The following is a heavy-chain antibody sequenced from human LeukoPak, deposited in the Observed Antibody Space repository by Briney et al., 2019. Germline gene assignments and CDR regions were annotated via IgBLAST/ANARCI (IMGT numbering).Heavy chain of an antibody. D-gene: IGHD2-15*01. CDR2: KYARGDS. V-gene: IGHV4-4*07. CDR1: GGSSSNYY. J-gene: IGHJ3*02. CDR3: ARGRYCSADVCTGGDSFDI. Sequence: SETLSLTCTVSGGSSSNYYWSWIRQPAGKGLEWIGRKYARGDSNYNPPLQSRVTMSVDTSKNQFSLKLRSVTAADTAVYYCARGRYCSADVCTGGDSFDIWGQGTMVSVSS.